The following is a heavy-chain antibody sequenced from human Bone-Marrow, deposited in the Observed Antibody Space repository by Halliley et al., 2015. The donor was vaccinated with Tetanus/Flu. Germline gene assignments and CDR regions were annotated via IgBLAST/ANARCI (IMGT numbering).Heavy chain of an antibody. CDR1: GGFIGSGGYY. Sequence: TLSLTCTVSGGFIGSGGYYWSWIRQHPGKGLEWIGNIYYSGSTYYNPSLKSRVTISVDTSKNQFSLRLSSVTAADTAVYYGARGVGNNWFDPWGQGTLVPVSS. D-gene: IGHD3-3*01. V-gene: IGHV4-31*03. J-gene: IGHJ5*02. CDR3: ARGVGNNWFDP. CDR2: IYYSGST.